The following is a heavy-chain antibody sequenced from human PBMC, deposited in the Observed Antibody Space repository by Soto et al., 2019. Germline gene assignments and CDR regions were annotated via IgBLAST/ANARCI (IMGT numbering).Heavy chain of an antibody. D-gene: IGHD3-10*01. Sequence: PGGSLRLSCAASGFTFSNFIMNWVRQAPGRGLEWVSGVTGSGGNTYYADSVKGRFSISRDNSRNTLSLQMNSLRAEDTAVYYCARNMALDYWGQGTLVTV. CDR3: ARNMALDY. CDR1: GFTFSNFI. J-gene: IGHJ4*02. CDR2: VTGSGGNT. V-gene: IGHV3-23*01.